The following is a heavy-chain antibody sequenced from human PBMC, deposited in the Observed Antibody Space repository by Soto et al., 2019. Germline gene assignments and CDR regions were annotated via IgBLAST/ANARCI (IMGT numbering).Heavy chain of an antibody. CDR3: ARDRSGSRYSYHL. Sequence: PSETLSLTCTVSGASISSGGYYWTWIRQHPGKGLEWIGYVYYGGNTNFNPSLRSRVAMSVDRSKNQFSLELKSVTVADTAAYFCARDRSGSRYSYHLWGQGTLVTVSS. D-gene: IGHD1-26*01. CDR1: GASISSGGYY. J-gene: IGHJ5*02. CDR2: VYYGGNT. V-gene: IGHV4-31*03.